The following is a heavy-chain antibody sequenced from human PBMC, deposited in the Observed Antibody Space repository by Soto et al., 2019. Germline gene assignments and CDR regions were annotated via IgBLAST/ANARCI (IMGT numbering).Heavy chain of an antibody. CDR1: GGTFSSYA. D-gene: IGHD5-18*01. CDR3: ARGAAMFTEAFDI. V-gene: IGHV1-69*13. Sequence: ASVKVSCKASGGTFSSYAISWVRQAPGQGLEWMGGIIPIFGTANYAQKFQGRVTITADESTSTAYMELSSLRSEDTAVYYCARGAAMFTEAFDIWGQGTMVTVSS. CDR2: IIPIFGTA. J-gene: IGHJ3*02.